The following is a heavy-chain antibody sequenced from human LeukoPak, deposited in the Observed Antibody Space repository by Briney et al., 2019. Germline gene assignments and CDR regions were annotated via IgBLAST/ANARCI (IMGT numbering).Heavy chain of an antibody. V-gene: IGHV3-23*01. D-gene: IGHD6-6*01. J-gene: IGHJ4*02. Sequence: PGGSLRLSCAASGFTFSSYAMSWVRQAPGKGLEWVSAISGSGGSTYYADSVKGRFTISRDNAKNSLYLQMNSLRAEDTAVYYCARDIAARLIDYWGQGTLVTVSS. CDR3: ARDIAARLIDY. CDR1: GFTFSSYA. CDR2: ISGSGGST.